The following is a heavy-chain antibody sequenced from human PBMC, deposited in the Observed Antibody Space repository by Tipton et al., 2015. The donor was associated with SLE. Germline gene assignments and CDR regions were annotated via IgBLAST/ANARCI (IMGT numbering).Heavy chain of an antibody. Sequence: LRLSCAVSGYSISSGYYWGWIRQPPGKGLEWIGSIYHSGSTYYNPSLKSRVTISVDTSKNQFSLKPSSVTAADTAVYYCARPMDYAGYFQHWGQGTLVTVSS. CDR2: IYHSGST. J-gene: IGHJ1*01. CDR3: ARPMDYAGYFQH. V-gene: IGHV4-38-2*01. CDR1: GYSISSGYY. D-gene: IGHD4-17*01.